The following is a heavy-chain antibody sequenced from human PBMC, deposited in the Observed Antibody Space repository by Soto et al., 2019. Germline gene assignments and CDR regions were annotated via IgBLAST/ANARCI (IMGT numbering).Heavy chain of an antibody. V-gene: IGHV5-51*01. J-gene: IGHJ4*02. CDR2: IYPGDSDT. Sequence: GESLKISCKGSGYSFTSYCIGCVRQMPGKGLEWMGIIYPGDSDTRYSPSFQGQVTISPDKSISTAYLQWSSLKASDTAMYYCAGRVWYYYDSSGYYLLEYWGQGTMLTVSS. CDR1: GYSFTSYC. D-gene: IGHD3-22*01. CDR3: AGRVWYYYDSSGYYLLEY.